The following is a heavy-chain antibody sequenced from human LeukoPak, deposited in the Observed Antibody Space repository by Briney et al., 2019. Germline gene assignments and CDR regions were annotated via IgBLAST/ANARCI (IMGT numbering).Heavy chain of an antibody. Sequence: ASVKVSCKASGYTFTSYGISWVRQAPGKGLEWMGGFDPEDGETIYAQKFQGRVTMTEDTSTDTAYMELSSLRSEDTAVYYCATVSRESPYYYYYMDVWGKGTTVTVSS. CDR1: GYTFTSYG. V-gene: IGHV1-24*01. CDR3: ATVSRESPYYYYYMDV. J-gene: IGHJ6*03. CDR2: FDPEDGET.